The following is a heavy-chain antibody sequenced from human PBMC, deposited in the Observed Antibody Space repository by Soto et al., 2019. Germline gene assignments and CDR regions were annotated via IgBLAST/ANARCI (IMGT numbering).Heavy chain of an antibody. CDR2: IIPIFGTA. CDR1: GGTFSSYA. Sequence: QVQLVQSGAEVQKPGSSVKVSCKASGGTFSSYAISWVRQAPGQGRGWMGGIIPIFGTANYAQKFQCRVTITADESTSTAYMELSSLRSDGTAVYYCARFPGYYYYCMDVWGQGTTVTVSS. V-gene: IGHV1-69*01. J-gene: IGHJ6*02. CDR3: ARFPGYYYYCMDV.